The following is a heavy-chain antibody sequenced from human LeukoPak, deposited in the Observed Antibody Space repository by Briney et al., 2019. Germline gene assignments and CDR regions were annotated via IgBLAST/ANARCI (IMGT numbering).Heavy chain of an antibody. CDR1: GYSFTNYW. D-gene: IGHD6-13*01. V-gene: IGHV5-10-1*01. Sequence: AESLKISCKGSGYSFTNYWISWVRQMPGKGLEWMGKIDPNTNYSPSFQGHVTFSADKSISTAYLQWSSLKASDTAMYYCASRIAADQTWGQGTLVTVSS. J-gene: IGHJ5*02. CDR3: ASRIAADQT. CDR2: IDPNT.